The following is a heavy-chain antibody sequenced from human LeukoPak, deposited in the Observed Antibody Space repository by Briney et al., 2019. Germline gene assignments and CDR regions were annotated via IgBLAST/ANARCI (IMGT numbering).Heavy chain of an antibody. Sequence: PGGSLRLSCAASGFTFSSYSMNWVRQAPGKGLEWVSYISSSGSTIYYADSVKGRFTISRDNAKNSLYLQMNSLRAEDTAVYYCARGGYSSSWYGGDYWGQGTLVTVSS. CDR3: ARGGYSSSWYGGDY. J-gene: IGHJ4*02. V-gene: IGHV3-48*01. D-gene: IGHD6-13*01. CDR2: ISSSGSTI. CDR1: GFTFSSYS.